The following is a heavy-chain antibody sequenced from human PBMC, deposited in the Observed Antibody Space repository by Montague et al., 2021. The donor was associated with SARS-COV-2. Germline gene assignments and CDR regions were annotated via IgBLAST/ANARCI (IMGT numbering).Heavy chain of an antibody. J-gene: IGHJ6*02. CDR1: GFTVSSNY. CDR3: ERDIQLHYYYYGMDV. D-gene: IGHD5-18*01. V-gene: IGHV3-66*02. CDR2: IYSGGST. Sequence: SLRLSCAASGFTVSSNYMSWVRQAPGKGLEWVSVIYSGGSTYYADSVKGRFTISSDNSKNTQYLQMNSLRAEDTAAYYCERDIQLHYYYYGMDVWGQGTTVTVSS.